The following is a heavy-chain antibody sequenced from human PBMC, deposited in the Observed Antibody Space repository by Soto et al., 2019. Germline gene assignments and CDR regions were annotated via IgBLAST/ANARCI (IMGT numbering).Heavy chain of an antibody. D-gene: IGHD5-18*01. CDR2: IWYDGSNK. V-gene: IGHV3-33*01. CDR1: GFTFSSYG. J-gene: IGHJ3*02. Sequence: GGSLRLSCAASGFTFSSYGMHWVRQAPGKGLEWVAVIWYDGSNKYYAGSVKGRFTISRDNSKNALYLQMNSLRAEDTAVYYCARDRWIQLWLRPGDAFDIWGQGTMVTVSS. CDR3: ARDRWIQLWLRPGDAFDI.